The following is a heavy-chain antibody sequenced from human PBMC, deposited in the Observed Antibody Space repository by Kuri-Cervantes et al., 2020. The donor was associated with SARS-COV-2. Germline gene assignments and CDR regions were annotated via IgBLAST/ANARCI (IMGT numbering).Heavy chain of an antibody. CDR1: GGSVSSGSYY. J-gene: IGHJ6*03. Sequence: ESLKISCTVSGGSVSSGSYYWSWIRQPPGKGLEWIGYIYYSGSTNYNPSLKSRVTISVDTSKNQFSLKLSSVTAADTAVYYCARVVGYCSSTSCYGGYYYYYMDVWGKGTTVTVSS. D-gene: IGHD2-2*01. CDR2: IYYSGST. CDR3: ARVVGYCSSTSCYGGYYYYYMDV. V-gene: IGHV4-61*01.